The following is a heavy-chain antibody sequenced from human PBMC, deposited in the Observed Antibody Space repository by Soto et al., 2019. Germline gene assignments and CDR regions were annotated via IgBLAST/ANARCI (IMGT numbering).Heavy chain of an antibody. CDR3: AKIPSYSGSYNWYFDL. CDR1: GFTFSIYA. Sequence: GALQVSCSASGFTFSIYAMSWVRQAAGKGLEWVSAISGSGGSTYYADSVKGRFTISRDNSKNTLYLQINSLRAEDTAVYYCAKIPSYSGSYNWYFDLWGRGTLVTVYS. J-gene: IGHJ2*01. V-gene: IGHV3-23*01. CDR2: ISGSGGST. D-gene: IGHD1-26*01.